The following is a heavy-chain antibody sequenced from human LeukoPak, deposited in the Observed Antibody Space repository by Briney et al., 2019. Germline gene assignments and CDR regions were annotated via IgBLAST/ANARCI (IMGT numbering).Heavy chain of an antibody. Sequence: GGSLRLSCAASGFTFSSYAMSWVRQAPGKGLEWVSSISSSSSYIYYADSVKGRFTISRDNAKNSLYLQMNSLRAEDTAVYYCARDSDSSGYYNWFDPWGQGTLVTVSS. V-gene: IGHV3-21*01. CDR3: ARDSDSSGYYNWFDP. CDR1: GFTFSSYA. D-gene: IGHD3-22*01. CDR2: ISSSSSYI. J-gene: IGHJ5*02.